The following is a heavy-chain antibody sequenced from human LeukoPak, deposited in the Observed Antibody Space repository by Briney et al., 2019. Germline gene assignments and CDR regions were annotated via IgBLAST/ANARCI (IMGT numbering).Heavy chain of an antibody. V-gene: IGHV4-39*01. Sequence: SETLSLACIVSGGSLNSPNYYWGWIRQHPGKGLEWFGTISYSGTTYYNPSLKSRLTISVDTSKNQFSLKLTSVTAADTSVYYCARHDYYGSLNWFDPWGQGTLITVSS. CDR3: ARHDYYGSLNWFDP. D-gene: IGHD3-10*01. J-gene: IGHJ5*02. CDR1: GGSLNSPNYY. CDR2: ISYSGTT.